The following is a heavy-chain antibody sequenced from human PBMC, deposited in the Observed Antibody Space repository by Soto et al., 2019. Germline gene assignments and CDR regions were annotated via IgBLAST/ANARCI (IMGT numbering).Heavy chain of an antibody. J-gene: IGHJ6*02. D-gene: IGHD5-18*01. Sequence: QVQLVQSGAEVKKPGSSVKVSCKASGGTFSSYTISWVRQAPGQGLEWMGRIIPILGIANYAQKFQGRVTITADKSTSTAYMELSRLRYEDTAVYYCARALKRDTGYGLDVWGQGTTVTVSS. CDR3: ARALKRDTGYGLDV. V-gene: IGHV1-69*02. CDR2: IIPILGIA. CDR1: GGTFSSYT.